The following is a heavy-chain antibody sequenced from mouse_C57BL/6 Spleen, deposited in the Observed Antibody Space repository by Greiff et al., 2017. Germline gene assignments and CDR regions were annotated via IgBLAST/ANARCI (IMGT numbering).Heavy chain of an antibody. CDR2: IYPGGGYT. J-gene: IGHJ2*01. D-gene: IGHD1-1*01. V-gene: IGHV1-63*01. CDR1: GYTFTNYW. CDR3: ARGRVYGSSPYYFDD. Sequence: QVQLQQSGAELVRPGTSVKMSCKASGYTFTNYWIGWAKQRPGHGLEWIGDIYPGGGYTNYNEKFKGKATLTADKSSSTAYMQFSSLTSEDSAIYYCARGRVYGSSPYYFDDWGQGTTLTVSS.